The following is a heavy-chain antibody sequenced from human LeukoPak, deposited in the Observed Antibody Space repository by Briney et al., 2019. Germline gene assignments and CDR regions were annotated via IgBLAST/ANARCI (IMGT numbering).Heavy chain of an antibody. V-gene: IGHV3-21*01. CDR2: ISSSSSYI. Sequence: GGSLRLSCAASGFTFSSYSMNWVRQAPGKGLEWVSSISSSSSYIYYADSVKGRFTISRDNAKNSLYLQMNSLRGEDTAVYYCAKDVPDSLAPDYWGQGTLVTVSS. CDR1: GFTFSSYS. D-gene: IGHD1-14*01. CDR3: AKDVPDSLAPDY. J-gene: IGHJ4*02.